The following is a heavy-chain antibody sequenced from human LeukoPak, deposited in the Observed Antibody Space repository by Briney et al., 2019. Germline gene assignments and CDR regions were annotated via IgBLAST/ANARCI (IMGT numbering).Heavy chain of an antibody. CDR3: ARGYDDSGAFDY. J-gene: IGHJ4*02. CDR1: GGSISSSSYY. Sequence: SGTLSLTCTVSGGSISSSSYYWGWIRQPPGKGLEWIGSISYSGSTYYNPSLKSRVTISVDTSKNQFSLKLSSVTAADTAVYYCARGYDDSGAFDYWGQGTLVTVSS. V-gene: IGHV4-39*07. CDR2: ISYSGST. D-gene: IGHD3-3*01.